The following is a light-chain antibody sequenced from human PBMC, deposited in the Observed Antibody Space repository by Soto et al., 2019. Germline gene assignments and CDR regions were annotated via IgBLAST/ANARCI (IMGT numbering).Light chain of an antibody. J-gene: IGKJ2*01. V-gene: IGKV3-15*01. CDR3: QQYKNWPPTYT. CDR2: DAS. CDR1: QSVSSR. Sequence: EIVMTQSPATLSVSPGERATLSCRASQSVSSRLAWYQQKPGQAPRLLIYDASTRATGIPAKFSGSGSGTEFTLTISSLQCEDFAVYYCQQYKNWPPTYTFGQGTKLEIK.